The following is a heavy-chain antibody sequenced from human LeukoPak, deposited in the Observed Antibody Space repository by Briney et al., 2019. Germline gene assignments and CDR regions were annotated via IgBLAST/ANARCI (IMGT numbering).Heavy chain of an antibody. CDR1: GFAFSSYS. CDR2: ISSSSSTI. V-gene: IGHV3-48*01. CDR3: AKDSTIFGVTPFDY. Sequence: GGSLRLSCAASGFAFSSYSMNWVRQAPGKGLEWVSYISSSSSTIYYADSVKGRFTISRDNAKNSLYLQMNSLRAEDTAVYYCAKDSTIFGVTPFDYWGQGTLVTVSS. D-gene: IGHD3-3*01. J-gene: IGHJ4*02.